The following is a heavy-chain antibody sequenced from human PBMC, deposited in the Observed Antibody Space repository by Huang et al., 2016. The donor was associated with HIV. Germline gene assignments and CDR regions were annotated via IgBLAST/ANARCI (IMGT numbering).Heavy chain of an antibody. CDR1: ADTFSSYA. CDR3: ARVSRATAAGFAFDI. D-gene: IGHD2-15*01. J-gene: IGHJ3*02. CDR2: IIPPRGTT. V-gene: IGHV1-69*13. Sequence: QVQLVQSGAEVKKPGSSVKVSCKASADTFSSYAITWVRQAPGQGLEWMGGIIPPRGTTDYAQKFQDRVTLTADESTNTAYVERSSLRSEDTAVYFCARVSRATAAGFAFDIWGQGTMVTVSS.